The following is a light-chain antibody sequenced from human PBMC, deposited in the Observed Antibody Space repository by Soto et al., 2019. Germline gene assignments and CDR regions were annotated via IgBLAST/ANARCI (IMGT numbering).Light chain of an antibody. V-gene: IGKV3-11*01. J-gene: IGKJ4*01. CDR1: QRVSSN. CDR3: QQRCSSSLT. Sequence: EIVLAQSPGSLSLSPGERATLSCRASQRVSSNLVWYQQKPGQAPRLLLYDASNRATGIPARFSGSGSGTDFTLTINSLEPEDFAVYYCQQRCSSSLTFGGGTKVEIK. CDR2: DAS.